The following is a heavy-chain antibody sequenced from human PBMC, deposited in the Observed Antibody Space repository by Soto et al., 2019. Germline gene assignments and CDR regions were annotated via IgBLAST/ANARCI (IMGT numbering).Heavy chain of an antibody. CDR2: IYYTGST. V-gene: IGHV4-59*01. Sequence: PSETLSLTCTVSGSSISPFYWSWIRQPPGKGLEWIGYIYYTGSTNYNPSLKSRVTLSLGTSRNQLSLKLRSVTAADTAVYYCTGVGGYYGDYPNFDYWGPGXLVTVSS. D-gene: IGHD4-17*01. J-gene: IGHJ4*02. CDR1: GSSISPFY. CDR3: TGVGGYYGDYPNFDY.